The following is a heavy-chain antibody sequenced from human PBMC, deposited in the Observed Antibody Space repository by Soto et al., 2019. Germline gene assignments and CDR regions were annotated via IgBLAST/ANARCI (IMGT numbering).Heavy chain of an antibody. CDR3: VRVVADNNTDF. CDR2: IYSSGTT. Sequence: VWSMRLSCAASGFTFSDHQMNWVRQAPGRGLEWVSVIYSSGTTYYGDSVKGRFTISRDNSKNTLYLQMNSLGAEDTAVYYCVRVVADNNTDFWGQGTRVTVSS. D-gene: IGHD2-2*01. V-gene: IGHV3-66*01. J-gene: IGHJ4*02. CDR1: GFTFSDHQ.